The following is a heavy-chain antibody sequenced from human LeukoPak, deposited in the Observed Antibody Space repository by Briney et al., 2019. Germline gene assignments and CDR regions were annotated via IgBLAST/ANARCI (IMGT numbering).Heavy chain of an antibody. CDR3: AREKQQLFGY. V-gene: IGHV4-59*12. CDR1: GGSISSYY. CDR2: IFYSGST. D-gene: IGHD6-13*01. J-gene: IGHJ4*02. Sequence: AEPLSLTCTVSGGSISSYYWSWIRQPPGKGLEWIGYIFYSGSTNYNPSLKSRVTISVDTSKNQFSLKLSSVTAADTAVYYCAREKQQLFGYWGQGTLVTVSS.